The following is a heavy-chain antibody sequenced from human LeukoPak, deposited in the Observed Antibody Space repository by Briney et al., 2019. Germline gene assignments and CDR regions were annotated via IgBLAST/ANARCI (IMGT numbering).Heavy chain of an antibody. CDR2: ISYDGSNK. CDR1: GFTFSSYG. J-gene: IGHJ4*02. Sequence: GGSLRLSCAASGFTFSSYGMHWVRQAPGKGLEWVAVISYDGSNKYYADSVKGRFTISRDNSKNTLYLRMNSLRAEDTAVYYCAKDPDSRWGQGTLVTVSS. CDR3: AKDPDSR. D-gene: IGHD2-15*01. V-gene: IGHV3-30*18.